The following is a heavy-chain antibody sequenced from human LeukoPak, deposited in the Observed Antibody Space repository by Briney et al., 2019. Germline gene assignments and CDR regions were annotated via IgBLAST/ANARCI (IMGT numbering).Heavy chain of an antibody. CDR2: INAGNGNT. J-gene: IGHJ4*02. Sequence: ASVKVSCKASGYTFTSYAMHWVRQAPGQRLEWMGWINAGNGNTKYSQKFQGRVTITRDTSTGTAYMELRSLRSDDAAVYYCARAVDTPMGGSFVDYWGQGTLVTVSS. V-gene: IGHV1-3*01. CDR1: GYTFTSYA. CDR3: ARAVDTPMGGSFVDY. D-gene: IGHD5-18*01.